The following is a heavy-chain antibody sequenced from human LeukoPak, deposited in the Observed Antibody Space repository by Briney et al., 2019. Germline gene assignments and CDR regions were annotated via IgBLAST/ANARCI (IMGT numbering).Heavy chain of an antibody. J-gene: IGHJ3*02. CDR3: ARSYSSGWADAFDI. CDR2: IYYSGST. V-gene: IGHV4-59*01. Sequence: SETLSLTCTVSGGSISSYYWSWIRQPPGKGLEWIGYIYYSGSTNYNPSLKSRVTILVDTSKNQFSLKPSSVTAADTAVYYCARSYSSGWADAFDIWGQGTMVTVSS. D-gene: IGHD6-19*01. CDR1: GGSISSYY.